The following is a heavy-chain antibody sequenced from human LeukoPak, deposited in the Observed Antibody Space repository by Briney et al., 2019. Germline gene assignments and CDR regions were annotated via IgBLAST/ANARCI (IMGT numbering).Heavy chain of an antibody. V-gene: IGHV4-31*03. J-gene: IGHJ4*02. D-gene: IGHD2-15*01. CDR3: ARAGGGCSGGSCYFEFDY. Sequence: SETLSLTCTVSGGSISSGGYYWSWIRQHPGKCLEWIGYIYYSGSTYYNPSLKSRVTISVDTSKNQFSLKLSSVTAADTAADYCARAGGGCSGGSCYFEFDYWGQGTLVTVSS. CDR1: GGSISSGGYY. CDR2: IYYSGST.